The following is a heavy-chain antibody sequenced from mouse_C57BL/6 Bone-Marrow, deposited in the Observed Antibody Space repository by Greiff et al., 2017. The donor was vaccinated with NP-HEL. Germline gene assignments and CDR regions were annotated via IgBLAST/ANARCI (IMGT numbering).Heavy chain of an antibody. CDR2: IDPENGDT. CDR1: GFNIKDDY. V-gene: IGHV14-4*01. CDR3: TFDGYYVPFDY. J-gene: IGHJ2*01. D-gene: IGHD2-3*01. Sequence: EVQGVESGAELVRPGASVKLSCTASGFNIKDDYMHWVKQRPEQGLEWIGWIDPENGDTEYASKFQGKATITADPSSNTAYLQLSSLTSEDTAVYYCTFDGYYVPFDYWGQGTTLTVSS.